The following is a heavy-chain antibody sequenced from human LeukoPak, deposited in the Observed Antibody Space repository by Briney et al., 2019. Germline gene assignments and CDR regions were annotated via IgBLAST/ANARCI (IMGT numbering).Heavy chain of an antibody. CDR2: ISYDGSNK. CDR1: GFTFSSYA. V-gene: IGHV3-30-3*01. CDR3: ARDPYYYDSSGYYLSYGMDV. Sequence: GGSLRLSCAASGFTFSSYAMHWVRQAPGKGLEWVAVISYDGSNKYYADSVKGRFTISRDNSKNTLYLQMNSLRAEDTAVYYCARDPYYYDSSGYYLSYGMDVWGQGTTVTVSS. D-gene: IGHD3-22*01. J-gene: IGHJ6*02.